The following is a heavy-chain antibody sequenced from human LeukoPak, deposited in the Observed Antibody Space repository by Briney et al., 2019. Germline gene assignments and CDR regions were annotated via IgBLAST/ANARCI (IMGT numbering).Heavy chain of an antibody. V-gene: IGHV4-59*01. CDR3: ARSWGGYLLWVY. CDR1: GGSISSYY. D-gene: IGHD3-3*01. CDR2: IYYSGST. J-gene: IGHJ4*02. Sequence: SETLSLTCTVSGGSISSYYWSWIRQPPGKGLEWIGYIYYSGSTNYNPSLKSRVTISVDTSKNQFSLELSSVTAADTAVYYCARSWGGYLLWVYWGQGTLVTVSS.